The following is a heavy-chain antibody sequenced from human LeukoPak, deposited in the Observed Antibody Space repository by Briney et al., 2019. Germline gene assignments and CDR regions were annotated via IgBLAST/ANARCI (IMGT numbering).Heavy chain of an antibody. CDR3: ARLRNVVLFDY. V-gene: IGHV1-46*01. CDR2: INPSGGNT. D-gene: IGHD2-15*01. CDR1: GYTFTNYY. J-gene: IGHJ4*02. Sequence: GASVKVSCKASGYTFTNYYMHWVRQAPGQGLEWMGLINPSGGNTIYAQNFQGRVTMTSDMSTSSVYMELSSLTSEDTAMYFCARLRNVVLFDYWGQGTLVTVSS.